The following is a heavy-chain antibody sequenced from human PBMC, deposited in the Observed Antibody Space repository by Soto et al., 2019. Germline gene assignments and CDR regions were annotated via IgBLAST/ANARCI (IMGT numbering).Heavy chain of an antibody. D-gene: IGHD2-15*01. CDR3: ARLEGGGAFDI. J-gene: IGHJ3*02. CDR1: GGSISSGGYS. V-gene: IGHV4-30-2*01. CDR2: IYHSGST. Sequence: PSETLSLTCAVSGGSISSGGYSWSWIRQPPGKGLEWIGYIYHSGSTYYNPSLKSRVTISVDRSKNQFSLKLSSVTAADTAVYYCARLEGGGAFDIWGQGTMVTVS.